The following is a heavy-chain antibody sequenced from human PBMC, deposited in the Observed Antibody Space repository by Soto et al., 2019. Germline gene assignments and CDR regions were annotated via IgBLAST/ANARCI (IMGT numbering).Heavy chain of an antibody. CDR2: IYHSGST. Sequence: SETLSLTCAVSGYSISSGYYWRWIRQAPGEGLVWIGSIYHSGSTYYNPSLKSRVTIAVDTSKNQFSLKLSSVTASDQAVYYCARDPPHTVTNSSEYYGMDVWGQGTTVTVSS. CDR3: ARDPPHTVTNSSEYYGMDV. J-gene: IGHJ6*02. CDR1: GYSISSGYY. V-gene: IGHV4-38-2*02. D-gene: IGHD4-17*01.